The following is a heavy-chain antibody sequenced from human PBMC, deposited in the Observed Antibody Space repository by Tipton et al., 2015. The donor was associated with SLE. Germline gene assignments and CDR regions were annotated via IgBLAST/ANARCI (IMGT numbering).Heavy chain of an antibody. Sequence: TLSLTCSVSGGSISSYYWTWIRQPPGKGLEWIGYTYYTGITNYNPSLQSRVTLSVDMSKNQFSLRLSSVTAADTGVYYCVKSVVVVSPRDYYYYMDVWGKGTTVTVSS. CDR3: VKSVVVVSPRDYYYYMDV. V-gene: IGHV4-59*08. D-gene: IGHD2-15*01. J-gene: IGHJ6*03. CDR1: GGSISSYY. CDR2: TYYTGIT.